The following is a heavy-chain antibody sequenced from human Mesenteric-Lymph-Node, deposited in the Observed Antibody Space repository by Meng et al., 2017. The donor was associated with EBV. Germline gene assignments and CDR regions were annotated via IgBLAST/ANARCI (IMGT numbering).Heavy chain of an antibody. V-gene: IGHV3-11*01. Sequence: QRQLDESGGGLAKPGGSLRLSCEASGFTFSDYYMSWIRQAPGKGLEWVSYISPSGDAIYLADSVKGRFTISRDNAKDSLHLQMDSLRVEDTAVYWCASFEERDFWGQGTLVTVSS. J-gene: IGHJ4*02. CDR1: GFTFSDYY. CDR2: ISPSGDAI. D-gene: IGHD1-26*01. CDR3: ASFEERDF.